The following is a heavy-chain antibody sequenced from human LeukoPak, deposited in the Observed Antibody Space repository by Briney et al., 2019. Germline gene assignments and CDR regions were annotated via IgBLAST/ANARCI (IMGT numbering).Heavy chain of an antibody. CDR3: ARDLRSHRPSVGATGY. CDR2: INPNSGGT. V-gene: IGHV1-2*02. Sequence: ASVKVSCKASGYTFTGYYMHWVRQAPGQGLEWMGWINPNSGGTNYAQKFQGRVTMTRDTSICTAYMELSRLRSDDTAVYYCARDLRSHRPSVGATGYWGQGTLVTVSS. D-gene: IGHD1-26*01. J-gene: IGHJ4*02. CDR1: GYTFTGYY.